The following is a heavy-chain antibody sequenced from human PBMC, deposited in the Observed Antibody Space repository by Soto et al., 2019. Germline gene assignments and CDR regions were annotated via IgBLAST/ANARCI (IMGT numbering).Heavy chain of an antibody. CDR2: IYYSGST. D-gene: IGHD3-9*01. CDR3: ARVPLRLVINGGGSPTLNYYYYYGMDV. CDR1: GGSISSYY. V-gene: IGHV4-59*01. Sequence: SETLSLTCTVSGGSISSYYWSWIRQPPGKGLEWIGYIYYSGSTNYNPSLKSRVTISVDTSKNQFSLKLSSVTAADTAVYYCARVPLRLVINGGGSPTLNYYYYYGMDVWGQGTTVTVSS. J-gene: IGHJ6*02.